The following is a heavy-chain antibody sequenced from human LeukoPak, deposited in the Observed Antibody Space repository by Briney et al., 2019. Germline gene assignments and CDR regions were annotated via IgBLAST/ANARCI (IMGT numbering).Heavy chain of an antibody. V-gene: IGHV3-66*01. CDR3: ARESSGWLQLFDY. J-gene: IGHJ4*02. D-gene: IGHD5-24*01. Sequence: GGSLTLSCAASGFTVSSKYMSWVRQAPGKGLEWVSVIYSGGSTYYADSVKGRFIISRDNSKNTVYLQMNSLRAEDTAVYYCARESSGWLQLFDYWGQGTLVTVSS. CDR1: GFTVSSKY. CDR2: IYSGGST.